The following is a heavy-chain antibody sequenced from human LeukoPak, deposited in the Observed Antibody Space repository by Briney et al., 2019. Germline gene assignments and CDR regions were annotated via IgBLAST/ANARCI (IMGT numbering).Heavy chain of an antibody. V-gene: IGHV1-46*01. Sequence: ASVTVSCKASGYTFINYYIQWVRQAPGQGLEWMGIINPSDGSTTNTQNFQGRVTMTRDTSTSTVYMELSSLRSEDTAVYYCARGGYDYLWGSSPDAFDIWGQGTMVTVSS. CDR1: GYTFINYY. CDR3: ARGGYDYLWGSSPDAFDI. J-gene: IGHJ3*02. CDR2: INPSDGST. D-gene: IGHD3-16*01.